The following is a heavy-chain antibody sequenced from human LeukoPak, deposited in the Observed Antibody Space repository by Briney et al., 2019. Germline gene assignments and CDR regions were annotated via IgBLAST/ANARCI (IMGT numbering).Heavy chain of an antibody. Sequence: PGGSLSFSCAAYGFTFSSYAMHWVRQAPGKGLEWVAVITYDGSNKYYADSVKGRFTISRDNSKNTLYLQMNSLRAEDTAVYYCARNRDPIVVVPAAPDYWGQGTLVTVSS. D-gene: IGHD2-2*01. CDR2: ITYDGSNK. V-gene: IGHV3-30-3*01. CDR3: ARNRDPIVVVPAAPDY. J-gene: IGHJ4*02. CDR1: GFTFSSYA.